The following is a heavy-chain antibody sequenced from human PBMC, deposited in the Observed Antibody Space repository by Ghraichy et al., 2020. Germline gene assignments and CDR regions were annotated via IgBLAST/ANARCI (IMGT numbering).Heavy chain of an antibody. D-gene: IGHD6-19*01. CDR2: FDPEDGET. V-gene: IGHV1-24*01. CDR1: GYTLTELS. J-gene: IGHJ3*02. Sequence: ASVKVSCKVSGYTLTELSMHWVRQAPGKGLEWMGGFDPEDGETIYAQKFQGRVTMTEDTSTDTAYMELSSLRSEDTAVYYCATGLGVQQWLVAFDIWGQGTMVTVSS. CDR3: ATGLGVQQWLVAFDI.